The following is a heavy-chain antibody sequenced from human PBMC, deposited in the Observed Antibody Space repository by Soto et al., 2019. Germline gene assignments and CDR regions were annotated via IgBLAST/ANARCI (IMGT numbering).Heavy chain of an antibody. CDR1: GYSITAGGYY. V-gene: IGHV4-31*03. CDR2: FYSSGSI. Sequence: LTCSVSGYSITAGGYYWSWIRQHPGKGLEWIGSFYSSGSIIYNPSLKSRVSISGDTSRNQFSMTLTSVTAADTALYYCARMYSSGSGWFHPWGQGTLVTVS. CDR3: ARMYSSGSGWFHP. J-gene: IGHJ5*02. D-gene: IGHD3-22*01.